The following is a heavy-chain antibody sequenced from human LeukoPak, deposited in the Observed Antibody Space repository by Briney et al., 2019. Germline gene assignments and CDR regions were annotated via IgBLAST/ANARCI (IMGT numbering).Heavy chain of an antibody. CDR2: IRYDGGNK. V-gene: IGHV3-30*02. Sequence: GGSLRLSCAAAGFTFSSYGMHWVRQGPGKGLEWGAFIRYDGGNKYYADSVKGRFTISRDNSKNTLYLQMNSLRTEDTAVYYCAKREGYNSGPFDYWGQGTLVTVSS. CDR1: GFTFSSYG. J-gene: IGHJ4*02. CDR3: AKREGYNSGPFDY. D-gene: IGHD5-24*01.